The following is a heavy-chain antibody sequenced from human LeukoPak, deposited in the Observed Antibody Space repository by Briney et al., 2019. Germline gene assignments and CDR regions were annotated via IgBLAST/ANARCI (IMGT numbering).Heavy chain of an antibody. Sequence: SRTLSLTCAISGDSVSSYSAAWSWLRQSPSRGLEWLGRTYYRSKWYNDYAVSVKSRITINPDTSKNQFSLQLTSVTPEDTAVYYCARSGGHDAFDIWGQGTMVTVSS. J-gene: IGHJ3*02. CDR1: GDSVSSYSAA. CDR3: ARSGGHDAFDI. CDR2: TYYRSKWYN. D-gene: IGHD4-23*01. V-gene: IGHV6-1*01.